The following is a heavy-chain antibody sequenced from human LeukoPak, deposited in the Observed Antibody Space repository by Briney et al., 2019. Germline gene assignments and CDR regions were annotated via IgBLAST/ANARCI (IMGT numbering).Heavy chain of an antibody. J-gene: IGHJ6*03. Sequence: PSETLSLTCAVYGGSFSGYYWSWIRQPPGKGLEWIGEINHSGSTNYNPSLKSRVTISVDTSKNQFSLKLSSVTAADTAVYYCARHRPGYCSGGSCYIYYYMDVWGKGTTVTISS. V-gene: IGHV4-34*01. D-gene: IGHD2-15*01. CDR3: ARHRPGYCSGGSCYIYYYMDV. CDR2: INHSGST. CDR1: GGSFSGYY.